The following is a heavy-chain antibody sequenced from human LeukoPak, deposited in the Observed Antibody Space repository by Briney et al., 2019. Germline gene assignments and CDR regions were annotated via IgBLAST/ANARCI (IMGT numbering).Heavy chain of an antibody. J-gene: IGHJ5*02. CDR3: AKGGGWLVRGSAFDP. V-gene: IGHV1-18*01. D-gene: IGHD6-19*01. CDR1: GYTFASYG. CDR2: ISPYKGNT. Sequence: ASVKVSCKASGYTFASYGITWVRQSPGQRLEWMGWISPYKGNTNYAQNLQGRVTLSIDASTTTAYMYLASLTPDDPAAHHCAKGGGWLVRGSAFDPWGQGTLVIVSS.